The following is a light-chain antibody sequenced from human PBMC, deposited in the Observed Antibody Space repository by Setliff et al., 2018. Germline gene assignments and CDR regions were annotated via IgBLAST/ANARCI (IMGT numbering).Light chain of an antibody. J-gene: IGKJ1*01. CDR1: QSISGD. CDR3: QQYNYWPPA. Sequence: EIVMTQSPATLSVSLGDRATLSCRASQSISGDLAWYQQKRGQAPRLLIYRTSTRATGVPARFSGSASGTEFSGSGTGFTLTISSLESEDFAVYYCQQYNYWPPAFGQGTKVDIK. V-gene: IGKV3-15*01. CDR2: RTS.